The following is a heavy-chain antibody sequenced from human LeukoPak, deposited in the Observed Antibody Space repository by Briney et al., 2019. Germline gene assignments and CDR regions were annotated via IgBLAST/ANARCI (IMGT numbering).Heavy chain of an antibody. CDR2: IKSKTDGGTT. D-gene: IGHD2-15*01. CDR3: TTADIVVVVAALLNYYGMDV. V-gene: IGHV3-15*07. J-gene: IGHJ6*02. Sequence: PGGSLRLSCAASGFTFSNAWMNWVSQAPGKGLEWVGRIKSKTDGGTTDYAAPVKGRFTISRDDSKNTLYLQMNSLKTEDTAVYYCTTADIVVVVAALLNYYGMDVWGQGTTVTVSS. CDR1: GFTFSNAW.